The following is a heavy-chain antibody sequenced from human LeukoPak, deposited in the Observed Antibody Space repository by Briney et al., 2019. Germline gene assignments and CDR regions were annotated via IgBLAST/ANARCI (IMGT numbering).Heavy chain of an antibody. J-gene: IGHJ3*02. CDR2: IYYSGST. CDR1: GGSISSYY. Sequence: PSETLSLTCTVSGGSISSYYWSWIRQPPGKGLEWIGYIYYSGSTNYNPSLKSRVTISVDTSKNQFSLKLSSVTAADTAVYYCARVSPPTRWLRTTGAFDIWGQGTMVTVSS. V-gene: IGHV4-59*01. D-gene: IGHD5-24*01. CDR3: ARVSPPTRWLRTTGAFDI.